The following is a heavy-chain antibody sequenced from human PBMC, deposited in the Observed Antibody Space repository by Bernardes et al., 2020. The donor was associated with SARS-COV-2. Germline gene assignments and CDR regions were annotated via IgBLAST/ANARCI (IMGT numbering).Heavy chain of an antibody. J-gene: IGHJ4*02. CDR2: ISASWATT. Sequence: GTMRVASAASVFTFSSYALTWVRPAPGKGLEWVSEISASWATTYYAESVQGRFTISRDNSKNTLFLQMTNLRAEDTALYYCAKDIEDIILIPAAMGDYWGQGTLVTVSS. D-gene: IGHD2-2*01. CDR3: AKDIEDIILIPAAMGDY. V-gene: IGHV3-23*01. CDR1: VFTFSSYA.